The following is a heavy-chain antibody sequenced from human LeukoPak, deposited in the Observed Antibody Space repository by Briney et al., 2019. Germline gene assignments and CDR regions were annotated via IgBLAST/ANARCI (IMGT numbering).Heavy chain of an antibody. J-gene: IGHJ1*01. Sequence: PGGSLRLSCAASGFTFSDYYMSWIRQAPGKGLEWVSYISSSGSTIYYADSVKGRFTISRDNAKNTLYLQMNSLRAEDTAVYYCARVGPSGIAVAGTQYFHHWGQGTLVTVSS. CDR3: ARVGPSGIAVAGTQYFHH. CDR1: GFTFSDYY. V-gene: IGHV3-11*04. D-gene: IGHD6-19*01. CDR2: ISSSGSTI.